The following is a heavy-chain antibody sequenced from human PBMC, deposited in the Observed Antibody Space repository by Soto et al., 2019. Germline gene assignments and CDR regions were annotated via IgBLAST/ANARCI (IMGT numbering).Heavy chain of an antibody. CDR1: GYTFTSYA. CDR3: ARSIAAAGTGNHDAFDI. CDR2: INAGNGNT. Sequence: GASVKVSCKASGYTFTSYAMHWVRQAPGQRLEWMGWINAGNGNTKYSQKFQGRVTITRDTSASTAYMELSSLRSEDTAVYYCARSIAAAGTGNHDAFDIWGQGTMVTVSS. J-gene: IGHJ3*02. D-gene: IGHD6-13*01. V-gene: IGHV1-3*01.